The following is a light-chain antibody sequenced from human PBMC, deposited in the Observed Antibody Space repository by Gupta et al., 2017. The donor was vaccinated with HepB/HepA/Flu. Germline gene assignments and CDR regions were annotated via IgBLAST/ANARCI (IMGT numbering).Light chain of an antibody. Sequence: QSVLTQPPSVSAAPGQKVTISCSGSSSNIGNNYVSWYQQLPGTAPQLLIYYSNKRPSGVPCRFSGSKACTSATPGITGLQTGDEADYYCGTWDSSLSVVVFGGGTKLTVL. V-gene: IGLV1-51*01. CDR1: SSNIGNNY. CDR2: YSN. CDR3: GTWDSSLSVVV. J-gene: IGLJ2*01.